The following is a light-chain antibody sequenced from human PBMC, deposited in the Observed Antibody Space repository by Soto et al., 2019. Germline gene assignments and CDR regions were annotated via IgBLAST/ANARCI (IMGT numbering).Light chain of an antibody. CDR3: LQRSNWPLT. Sequence: IMLKQSPATLSLTPGKRATLSCRARQSVSSYLAWYQQNPGQAPRLLIYGASSRATGIPDRFSGSGSGTDFTLTISRLEPEDFAVYYCLQRSNWPLTFGGGTKV. CDR2: GAS. CDR1: QSVSSY. J-gene: IGKJ4*01. V-gene: IGKV3-11*01.